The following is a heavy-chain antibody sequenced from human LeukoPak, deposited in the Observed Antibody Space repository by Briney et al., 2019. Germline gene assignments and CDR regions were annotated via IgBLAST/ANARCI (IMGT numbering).Heavy chain of an antibody. D-gene: IGHD3-22*01. CDR2: ISGSGGST. Sequence: ETLSLTCAVYGGSFSGYYWSWIRQPPGKGLEWVSAISGSGGSTYYADSVKGRFTISRDNSKNTLYLQMNSLRAEETAVYYCAKDTYYDSSGYYPNWFDPWGQGTLVTVSS. J-gene: IGHJ5*02. CDR3: AKDTYYDSSGYYPNWFDP. V-gene: IGHV3-23*01. CDR1: GGSFSGYY.